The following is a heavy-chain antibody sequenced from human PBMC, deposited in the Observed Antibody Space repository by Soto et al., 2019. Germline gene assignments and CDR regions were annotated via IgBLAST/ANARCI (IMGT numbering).Heavy chain of an antibody. CDR2: ISYDGSNK. J-gene: IGHJ4*02. CDR3: AKAKGIVGATPHY. D-gene: IGHD1-26*01. CDR1: GFTFSSYG. Sequence: QVQLVESGGGVVQPGRSLRLSCAASGFTFSSYGMHWVRQAPGKGLEWVAVISYDGSNKYYEDSVKGRFTISRDNSKNSLYLQMHSLRAEDTDVYSCAKAKGIVGATPHYGGQGTLVPVSS. V-gene: IGHV3-30*18.